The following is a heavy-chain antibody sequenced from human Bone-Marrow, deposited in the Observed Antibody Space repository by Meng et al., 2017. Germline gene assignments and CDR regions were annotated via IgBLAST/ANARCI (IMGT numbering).Heavy chain of an antibody. CDR2: IYSGGST. D-gene: IGHD3-16*02. J-gene: IGHJ6*02. CDR1: GFTVSSNY. Sequence: GESLKISCAASGFTVSSNYMSWVRQAPGKGLEWVSVIYSGGSTYYADSVKGRFTISRDNSKNTLYLQMNSLRAEDTAVYYCARDPGDYDYVWGSYRNYYYYYGMDVWDQGTTVTVSS. CDR3: ARDPGDYDYVWGSYRNYYYYYGMDV. V-gene: IGHV3-66*02.